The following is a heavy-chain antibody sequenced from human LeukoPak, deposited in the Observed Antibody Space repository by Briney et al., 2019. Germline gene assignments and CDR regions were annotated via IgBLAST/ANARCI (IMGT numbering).Heavy chain of an antibody. Sequence: PGGSLRLFCAASGFTFSSYWMSWVRQAPGKGLEWVANIKQDGSEKYYVDSVKGRFTISRDNAKNSLYLQMNSLRVEDTAIYYCARDPYNGAYSEGYYYYYMDVWGKGTTVTVSS. CDR3: ARDPYNGAYSEGYYYYYMDV. J-gene: IGHJ6*03. V-gene: IGHV3-7*01. CDR2: IKQDGSEK. CDR1: GFTFSSYW. D-gene: IGHD1-1*01.